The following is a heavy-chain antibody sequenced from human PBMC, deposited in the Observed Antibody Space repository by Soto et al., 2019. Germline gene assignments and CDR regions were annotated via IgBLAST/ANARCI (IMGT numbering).Heavy chain of an antibody. V-gene: IGHV4-31*03. D-gene: IGHD3-22*01. CDR2: IYYSGST. J-gene: IGHJ5*02. Sequence: QVQLQESGPGLVKPSQTLSLTCTVSVASISSGGYYWSWIRQHPGEGLEWIGYIYYSGSTSYNPSLKSRVTISVDTSKNPFSLKLSSVTAADTAVYYCARESKYDTSGYPPWFAPWGQGTLVTVSS. CDR3: ARESKYDTSGYPPWFAP. CDR1: VASISSGGYY.